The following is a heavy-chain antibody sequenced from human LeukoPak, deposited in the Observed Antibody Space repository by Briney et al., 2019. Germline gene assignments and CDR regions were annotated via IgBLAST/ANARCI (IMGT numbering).Heavy chain of an antibody. J-gene: IGHJ4*02. D-gene: IGHD1-26*01. CDR2: ISGDGGST. CDR1: GFTFDDYA. Sequence: GGSLRLSCAASGFTFDDYAMHWVRQAPGKGLEWVSLISGDGGSTYYADSVKGRFTISRDNSKNSLYLQMSSLRTEDSALYYCAKASGNYLTYYFDYWGQGTLVTVSS. V-gene: IGHV3-43*02. CDR3: AKASGNYLTYYFDY.